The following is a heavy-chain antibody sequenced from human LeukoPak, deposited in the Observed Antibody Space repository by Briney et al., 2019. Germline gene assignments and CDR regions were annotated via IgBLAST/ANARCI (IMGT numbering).Heavy chain of an antibody. D-gene: IGHD2-2*01. J-gene: IGHJ6*03. CDR1: GGSISSYY. V-gene: IGHV4-59*08. CDR3: ARHSTGRYCSSTSCYESYYYYYMDV. CDR2: IYYSGST. Sequence: SETLSLTCTVSGGSISSYYWSWIRQPPGKGLEWIGYIYYSGSTNYNPSLKSRVTISVDTSKNQFSLKLSSVTAADTAVYYCARHSTGRYCSSTSCYESYYYYYMDVWGKGTTVTISS.